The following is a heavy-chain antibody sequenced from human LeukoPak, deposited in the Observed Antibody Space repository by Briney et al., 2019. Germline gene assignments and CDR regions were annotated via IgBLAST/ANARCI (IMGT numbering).Heavy chain of an antibody. CDR1: GFTFGSYA. D-gene: IGHD6-13*01. J-gene: IGHJ4*02. CDR2: PSGRGDYT. Sequence: GGSLTLSCVASGFTFGSYAMSWVRQAPGKGLEWVSAPSGRGDYTYYAVAVKGRFTISRDNSKNTVYLQMNSLRADNTALYYCAKDPQENRSSWFIRYFDSWGQGSLVTVSS. V-gene: IGHV3-23*01. CDR3: AKDPQENRSSWFIRYFDS.